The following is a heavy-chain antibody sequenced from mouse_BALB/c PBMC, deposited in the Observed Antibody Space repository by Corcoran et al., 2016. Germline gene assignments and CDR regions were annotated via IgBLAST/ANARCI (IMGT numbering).Heavy chain of an antibody. CDR1: GFSLSTSAMG. J-gene: IGHJ4*01. V-gene: IGHV8-5*01. Sequence: QVTLKESGPGILQPSQTLSLTCSFSGFSLSTSAMGIGWIRQPSGEGLEWLADIWWDDNKFYNPSLKSWLTISKDTSSNQVFLQITRGDTADTATYYCARRKYGSGMDYWGQGTSVTVSS. CDR2: IWWDDNK. CDR3: ARRKYGSGMDY. D-gene: IGHD2-10*02.